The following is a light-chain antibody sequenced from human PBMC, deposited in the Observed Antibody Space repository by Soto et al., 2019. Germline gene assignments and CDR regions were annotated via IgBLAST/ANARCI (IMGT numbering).Light chain of an antibody. J-gene: IGKJ1*01. CDR3: QQFNSYPRR. V-gene: IGKV1-9*01. CDR1: QGITNL. Sequence: DIQLTQSPSFVSASEGDRVIIACRASQGITNLLAWYQQKPGRAPKLLISFASSLDSEVPSRFSGSGSGTEFILTISSLQPEDTATYYCQQFNSYPRRFGQGTNLDIK. CDR2: FAS.